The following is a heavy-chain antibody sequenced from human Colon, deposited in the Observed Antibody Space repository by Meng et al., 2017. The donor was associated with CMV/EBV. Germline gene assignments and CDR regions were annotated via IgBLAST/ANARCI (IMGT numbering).Heavy chain of an antibody. CDR2: IYYSGST. D-gene: IGHD3-3*01. J-gene: IGHJ2*01. V-gene: IGHV4-39*07. Sequence: SETLSLTCTVSGGSISSSSYYWGWIRQPPGKGLEWIGSIYYSGSTYYNPSLKSRVTISVDTSKNQFSLKLSSVTAADTAVYFCARGSGQYTGHDWYFDLWGRGTLVTVSS. CDR1: GGSISSSSYY. CDR3: ARGSGQYTGHDWYFDL.